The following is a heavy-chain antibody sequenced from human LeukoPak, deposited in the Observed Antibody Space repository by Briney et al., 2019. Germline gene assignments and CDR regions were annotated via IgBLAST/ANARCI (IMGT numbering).Heavy chain of an antibody. J-gene: IGHJ6*03. CDR3: ARNEGQPHHEAYYYYYYMDV. CDR1: GGSISGYY. V-gene: IGHV4-59*01. Sequence: SETLSLTCTVSGGSISGYYWSWSRQPPGKGVEWIGNFYHNRGAWYKSSLKSRVTTSVDTSKNEFSLRLSSVTAADTAVYYCARNEGQPHHEAYYYYYYMDVWGKGTTVTVSS. CDR2: FYHNRGA. D-gene: IGHD1-1*01.